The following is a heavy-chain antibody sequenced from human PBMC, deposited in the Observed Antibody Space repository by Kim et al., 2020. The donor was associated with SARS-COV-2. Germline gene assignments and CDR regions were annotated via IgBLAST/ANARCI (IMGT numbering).Heavy chain of an antibody. D-gene: IGHD2-2*01. J-gene: IGHJ4*02. V-gene: IGHV3-30*03. CDR3: ATQYYATLHGAPRPAYFDY. CDR1: GFTFSSYG. Sequence: GGSLRLSCAASGFTFSSYGMHWVRQAPGKGLEWVAVISYDGSNKYYADSVRGRFTISRDNSKNTLYLQMNSLRAEDTAVYYCATQYYATLHGAPRPAYFDYWGQGTLVTVSS. CDR2: ISYDGSNK.